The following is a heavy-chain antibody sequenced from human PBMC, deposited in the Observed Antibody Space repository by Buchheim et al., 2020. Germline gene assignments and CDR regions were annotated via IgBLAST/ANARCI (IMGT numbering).Heavy chain of an antibody. CDR3: ARHVLSGSVVPAAIYYYYYGMDV. Sequence: EVQLVQSGAEVKKPGESLKISCKGSGYSFTSYWIGWVRQMPGKGLEWMGIIYPGDSDTRYSPSFQGQVTISAEKSISTAYLQWSSLKASDTAMYYCARHVLSGSVVPAAIYYYYYGMDVWGQGTT. V-gene: IGHV5-51*01. CDR2: IYPGDSDT. J-gene: IGHJ6*02. CDR1: GYSFTSYW. D-gene: IGHD2-2*02.